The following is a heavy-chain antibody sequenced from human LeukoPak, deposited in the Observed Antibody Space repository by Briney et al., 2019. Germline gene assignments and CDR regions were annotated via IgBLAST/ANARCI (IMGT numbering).Heavy chain of an antibody. Sequence: HAGGSLRLSCAASGFTFGSYAMSWVRQAPGKGLEWLSAISGSGGDTYYADSVKGRFAISRDKSKNTLYLQMNSLRAEDTAVYYCATGYCSGGTCYSIYWGQGTLVTVSS. V-gene: IGHV3-23*01. CDR1: GFTFGSYA. CDR3: ATGYCSGGTCYSIY. J-gene: IGHJ4*02. CDR2: ISGSGGDT. D-gene: IGHD2-15*01.